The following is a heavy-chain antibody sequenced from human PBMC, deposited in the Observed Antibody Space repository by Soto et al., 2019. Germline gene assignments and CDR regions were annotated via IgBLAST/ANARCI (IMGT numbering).Heavy chain of an antibody. J-gene: IGHJ5*02. CDR3: AHWTYYYDSSGYYYWFDP. CDR1: GFSLSTSGVG. Sequence: SGPTLVNPTQTLTLTCTFSGFSLSTSGVGVGWIRQPPGKALEWLALIYWNDDKRYSPSLKSRLTITKDTSKNQVVLTMTNMDPVDTATYYCAHWTYYYDSSGYYYWFDPRGQGTLVTVSS. D-gene: IGHD3-22*01. V-gene: IGHV2-5*01. CDR2: IYWNDDK.